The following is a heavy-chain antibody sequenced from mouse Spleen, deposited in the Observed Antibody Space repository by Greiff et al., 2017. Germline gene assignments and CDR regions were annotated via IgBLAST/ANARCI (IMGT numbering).Heavy chain of an antibody. V-gene: IGHV3-6*01. J-gene: IGHJ3*01. CDR1: GYSITSGYY. CDR2: ISYDGSN. CDR3: ARNYGSSSFAY. Sequence: EVKLQESGPGLVKPSQSLYLTCSVTGYSITSGYYWNWIRQFPGNKLEWMGYISYDGSNNYNPSLKNRISITRDTSKNQFFLKLNSVTTEDTATYYCARNYGSSSFAYWGQGTLVTVSA. D-gene: IGHD1-1*01.